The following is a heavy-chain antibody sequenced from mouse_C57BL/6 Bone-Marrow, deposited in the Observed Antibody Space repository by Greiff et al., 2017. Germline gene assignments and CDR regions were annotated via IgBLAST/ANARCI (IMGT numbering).Heavy chain of an antibody. CDR3: ARSGDYGDYYAMDY. CDR2: LDPSDSYT. J-gene: IGHJ4*01. CDR1: GYTFTSYW. Sequence: QVQLKQPGAELVMPGASVKLSCKASGYTFTSYWMHWVKQRPGQGLEWIGELDPSDSYTNYNQKFKGKSTLTVDKSSSTAYMQLSSLTSEDSAVXYCARSGDYGDYYAMDYWGQGTSVTVSS. D-gene: IGHD2-4*01. V-gene: IGHV1-69*01.